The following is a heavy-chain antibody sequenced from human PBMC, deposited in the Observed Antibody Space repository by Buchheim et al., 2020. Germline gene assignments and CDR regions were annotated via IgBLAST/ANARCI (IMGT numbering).Heavy chain of an antibody. CDR1: GFTFSSYG. CDR2: ISYDGSNK. Sequence: VQLLESGGGLVQPGRSLRLSCAASGFTFSSYGMHWVRQAPGKGLEWVAVISYDGSNKYYADSVKGRFTISRDNSKNTLYLQMNSLRAEDTAVYYCAKGMGDYDCWSGYLNNLYYFDYWGQGTL. D-gene: IGHD3-3*01. V-gene: IGHV3-30*18. CDR3: AKGMGDYDCWSGYLNNLYYFDY. J-gene: IGHJ4*02.